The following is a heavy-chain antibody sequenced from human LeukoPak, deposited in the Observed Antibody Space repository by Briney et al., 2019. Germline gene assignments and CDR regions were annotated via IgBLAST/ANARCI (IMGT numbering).Heavy chain of an antibody. CDR2: ISSSSSYI. V-gene: IGHV3-21*01. Sequence: GGSLRLSCAASGFTFSSYSMNWVRQAPGKGLEWVSSISSSSSYIYYADSVKGRFTISRDNAKNSLYLQMNSLRAEDTAVYYCARGSIVERFSWFDPWGQGTLVTVSS. CDR3: ARGSIVERFSWFDP. CDR1: GFTFSSYS. J-gene: IGHJ5*02. D-gene: IGHD2-15*01.